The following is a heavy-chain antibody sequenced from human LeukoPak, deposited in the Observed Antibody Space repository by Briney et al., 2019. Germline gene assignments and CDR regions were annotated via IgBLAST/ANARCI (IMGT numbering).Heavy chain of an antibody. Sequence: SQTLSLTCTVSGGSISSGGYYWSWIRQHPGKGLEWIGYIYYSGSTYYNPSLKSRVTISVDTSKNQFSLKLSSVTAADTAVYYCAYDSSGYYGYFDLWSRGTLVTVSS. V-gene: IGHV4-31*03. J-gene: IGHJ2*01. CDR1: GGSISSGGYY. D-gene: IGHD3-22*01. CDR2: IYYSGST. CDR3: AYDSSGYYGYFDL.